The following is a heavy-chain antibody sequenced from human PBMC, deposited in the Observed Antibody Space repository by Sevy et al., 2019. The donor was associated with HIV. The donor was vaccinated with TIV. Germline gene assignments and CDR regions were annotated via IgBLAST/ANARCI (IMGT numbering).Heavy chain of an antibody. Sequence: SETLSLTCTVSGGSISGGGYYWSWIRQHPGKGLEWIGYIYYSGSTYYNPSLKSRVTISVDTSKNQFSLKLSSVTAADTAVYYCARGEQYDFWSGYRSNYFDYWGQGTLVTVSS. V-gene: IGHV4-31*03. CDR3: ARGEQYDFWSGYRSNYFDY. D-gene: IGHD3-3*01. CDR2: IYYSGST. CDR1: GGSISGGGYY. J-gene: IGHJ4*02.